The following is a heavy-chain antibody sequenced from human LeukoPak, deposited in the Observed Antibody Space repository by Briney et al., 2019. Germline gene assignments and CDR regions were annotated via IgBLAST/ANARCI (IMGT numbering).Heavy chain of an antibody. CDR2: ISSNGGST. D-gene: IGHD3-10*01. V-gene: IGHV3-64D*06. CDR1: GFTFSSYA. Sequence: GGSLRLSCSASGFTFSSYAMHWVRQAPGKGLEYVSAISSNGGSTYYADSVKGRFTISRDKSKNTLYLQMRSLRAEDTAVYYCVKDRMVGGGLGYYFDYWGQGTLVTVSS. CDR3: VKDRMVGGGLGYYFDY. J-gene: IGHJ4*02.